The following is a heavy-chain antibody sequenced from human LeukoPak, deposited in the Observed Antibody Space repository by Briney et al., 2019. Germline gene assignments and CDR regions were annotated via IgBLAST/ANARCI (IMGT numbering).Heavy chain of an antibody. V-gene: IGHV3-23*01. CDR3: AKQWSGGDYNDWRTYNWFDP. CDR2: IHNGGGTT. D-gene: IGHD2-21*02. Sequence: GGSLRLSCTASGFTFSSYTMNWVRQAPGKGLEWVSAIHNGGGTTSYADSVKGRFTISRDNSKNTLYLQMNSLRAEDTAVYYCAKQWSGGDYNDWRTYNWFDPWGQGTLVTVSS. CDR1: GFTFSSYT. J-gene: IGHJ5*02.